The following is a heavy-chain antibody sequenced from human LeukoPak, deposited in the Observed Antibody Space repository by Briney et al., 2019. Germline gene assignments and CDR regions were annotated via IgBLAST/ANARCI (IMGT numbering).Heavy chain of an antibody. CDR3: ARDVVRGVRSFDP. CDR2: ISAYNGNT. Sequence: ASVKVSCKASGYTFTTYGISWVRQAPGQGLEWMGWISAYNGNTNYAQKFQGRVTMTTDTSTSTAYMELRSLRSDDTAVYYCARDVVRGVRSFDPWGQGTLVTVSS. J-gene: IGHJ5*02. V-gene: IGHV1-18*01. D-gene: IGHD3-10*01. CDR1: GYTFTTYG.